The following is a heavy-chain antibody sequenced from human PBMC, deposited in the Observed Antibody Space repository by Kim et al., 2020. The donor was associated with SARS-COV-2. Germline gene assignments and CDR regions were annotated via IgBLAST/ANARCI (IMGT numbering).Heavy chain of an antibody. CDR2: INPSGGST. Sequence: ASVTVSCKASGYTFTSYYMHWVRQAPGQGLEWMGIINPSGGSTSYAQKFQGRVTMTRDTSTSTVYLELSSLRSEDTAVYYCARDEGARAALSDYWGQGTLVTVSS. CDR3: ARDEGARAALSDY. D-gene: IGHD1-26*01. J-gene: IGHJ4*02. CDR1: GYTFTSYY. V-gene: IGHV1-46*01.